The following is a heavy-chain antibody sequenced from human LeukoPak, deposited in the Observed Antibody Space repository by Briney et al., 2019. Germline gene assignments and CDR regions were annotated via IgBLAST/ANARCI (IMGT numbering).Heavy chain of an antibody. D-gene: IGHD6-6*01. J-gene: IGHJ2*01. CDR1: GGSSSGYY. Sequence: PSETLSLTCAVYGGSSSGYYWSWIRQPPGKGLEWIGEINHSGSTNYNPSLKSRVTISVDTSKNQFSLKLSSVTAADTAVYYCARKSKSSSSANYWYFDLWGRGTLVTVSS. V-gene: IGHV4-34*01. CDR2: INHSGST. CDR3: ARKSKSSSSANYWYFDL.